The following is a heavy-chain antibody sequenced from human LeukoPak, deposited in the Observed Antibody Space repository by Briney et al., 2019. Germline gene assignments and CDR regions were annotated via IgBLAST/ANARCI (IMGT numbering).Heavy chain of an antibody. J-gene: IGHJ4*02. CDR2: INGDGSTT. CDR1: GFTFSNNW. Sequence: GGSLRLSCAASGFTFSNNWMHWVRQAPGKGLVWVSRINGDGSTTAYADSVKGRFTISRDNAKNTLYLQMSSLGAEDTAVYYCAKGSSSSPDYWGPGTLVTVSS. D-gene: IGHD2-2*01. V-gene: IGHV3-74*01. CDR3: AKGSSSSPDY.